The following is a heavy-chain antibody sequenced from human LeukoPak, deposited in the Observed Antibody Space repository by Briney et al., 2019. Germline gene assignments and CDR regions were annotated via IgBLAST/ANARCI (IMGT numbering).Heavy chain of an antibody. J-gene: IGHJ6*02. V-gene: IGHV1-18*01. Sequence: ASVKVSCKASGYTFTNYRINWVRQAPGQGLEWMGWISAYNGNTNYVEKLQGRVTMTTDTSTSTAYMELRSLRSGDTAVYYCARDWTDDSSSWKINYYYGMDVWGQGTTVTVSS. D-gene: IGHD6-13*01. CDR3: ARDWTDDSSSWKINYYYGMDV. CDR1: GYTFTNYR. CDR2: ISAYNGNT.